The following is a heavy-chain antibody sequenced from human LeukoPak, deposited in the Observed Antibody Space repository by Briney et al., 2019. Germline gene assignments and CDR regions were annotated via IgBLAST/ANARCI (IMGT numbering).Heavy chain of an antibody. D-gene: IGHD2-15*01. CDR3: AKKAGSRTDQYPLDY. CDR2: IRGSGGTT. Sequence: PGGSLRLSCAASGITFSSYAMSWVRKAPGKVLELVSVIRGSGGTTYYADSVKGRFTISRDNSKNTLYLKMSSLRAEDTAVYYCAKKAGSRTDQYPLDYWGQGTLVTVSS. CDR1: GITFSSYA. J-gene: IGHJ4*02. V-gene: IGHV3-23*01.